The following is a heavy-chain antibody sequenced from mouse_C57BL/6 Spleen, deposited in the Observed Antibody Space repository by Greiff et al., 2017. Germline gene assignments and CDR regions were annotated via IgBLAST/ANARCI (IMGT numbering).Heavy chain of an antibody. D-gene: IGHD1-1*01. V-gene: IGHV1-63*01. CDR2: IYPVGGYT. CDR3: ARDYGSSYWYFDV. Sequence: HVQLQQSGAELVRPGTSVTMSCKASGYTFTNYWIGWAKQRPGHGLEWIGDIYPVGGYTNYNEKFKGKAALTADKSSSTAYMQFSSLTSEDSAIYDCARDYGSSYWYFDVWGTGTTVSVAS. CDR1: GYTFTNYW. J-gene: IGHJ1*03.